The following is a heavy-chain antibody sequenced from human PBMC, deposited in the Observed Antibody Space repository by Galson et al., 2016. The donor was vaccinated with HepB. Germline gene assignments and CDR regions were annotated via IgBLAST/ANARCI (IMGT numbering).Heavy chain of an antibody. V-gene: IGHV3-23*01. Sequence: SLRLSCAASGITFRSHAMMWVRQAPGKGLEWVSGISGSGAYTYYADFVKGRFTISRDNPKNTLYLQMNSLRAEDTALYYCVKDRAEYYYDGSGYYFLESWGQGTLVTVSS. CDR1: GITFRSHA. CDR2: ISGSGAYT. J-gene: IGHJ4*02. D-gene: IGHD3-22*01. CDR3: VKDRAEYYYDGSGYYFLES.